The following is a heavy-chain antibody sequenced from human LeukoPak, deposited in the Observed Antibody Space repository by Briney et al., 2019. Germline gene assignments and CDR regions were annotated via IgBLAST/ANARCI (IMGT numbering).Heavy chain of an antibody. J-gene: IGHJ5*02. CDR3: ARDRGFDSSGFWS. Sequence: PSETLSLTCIVSGDSVSGYYWNWIRQPPGKGLEWIGYTHHSGNTLYNPSLKSRVTISVDTSKNQFSLKLSSVTAADTAVYYCARDRGFDSSGFWSWGQGTLVTVSS. D-gene: IGHD3-22*01. CDR2: THHSGNT. V-gene: IGHV4-59*02. CDR1: GDSVSGYY.